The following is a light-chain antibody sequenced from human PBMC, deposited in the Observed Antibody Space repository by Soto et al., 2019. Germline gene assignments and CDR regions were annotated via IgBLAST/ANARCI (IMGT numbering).Light chain of an antibody. CDR1: QSVSSNY. Sequence: EIVLTQSPGTLSLSPGERGTLSCRASQSVSSNYLAWYQQKPGQAPRLLIYGASSRATGIPDRFSGSGSGTDFTLTISRLEPDDFAVYYCQQYGSSPRTFGQGTKVEIK. V-gene: IGKV3-20*01. CDR2: GAS. J-gene: IGKJ1*01. CDR3: QQYGSSPRT.